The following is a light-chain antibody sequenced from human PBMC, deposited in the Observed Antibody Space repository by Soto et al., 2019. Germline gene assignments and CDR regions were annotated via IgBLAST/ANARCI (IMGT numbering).Light chain of an antibody. J-gene: IGKJ5*01. CDR2: DAS. V-gene: IGKV1-33*01. CDR3: QQYENLPT. Sequence: DIQMTESPSSLSASIGDRATISCRASQNIGRWLAWYQQIPGKAPNLLIYDASNLEAGVPSRFRGSGSGTDFTFTISRLQPEDIATYYCQQYENLPTFGQGTRLEIK. CDR1: QNIGRW.